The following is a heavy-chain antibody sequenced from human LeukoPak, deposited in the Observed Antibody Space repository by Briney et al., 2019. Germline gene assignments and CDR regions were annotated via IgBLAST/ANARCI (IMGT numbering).Heavy chain of an antibody. D-gene: IGHD6-19*01. CDR1: GFTISNYW. Sequence: GGSLRLSCAASGFTISNYWTSWARQAPGRGLEWVANIKQDGSERYYGDSVKGRFTISRDNANNSLYLQMNSLRAEDTAVYYCATTGGWPANWGQGIPVTVSS. CDR3: ATTGGWPAN. V-gene: IGHV3-7*02. J-gene: IGHJ4*02. CDR2: IKQDGSER.